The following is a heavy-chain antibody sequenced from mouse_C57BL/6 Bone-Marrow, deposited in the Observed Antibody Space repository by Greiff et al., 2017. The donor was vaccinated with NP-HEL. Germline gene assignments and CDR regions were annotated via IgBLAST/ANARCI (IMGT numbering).Heavy chain of an antibody. CDR3: ARDPYYGSSNSFDY. CDR1: GFTFSSYA. J-gene: IGHJ2*01. V-gene: IGHV5-4*01. Sequence: EVQLVESGGGLVKPGGSLKLSCAASGFTFSSYAMSWVRQTPEKRLEWVATISDGGSYTYYPDNVKGRFTISRDNAKNNLYLQMSHLKSEDTAMYYCARDPYYGSSNSFDYWGQGTTLTVSS. CDR2: ISDGGSYT. D-gene: IGHD1-1*01.